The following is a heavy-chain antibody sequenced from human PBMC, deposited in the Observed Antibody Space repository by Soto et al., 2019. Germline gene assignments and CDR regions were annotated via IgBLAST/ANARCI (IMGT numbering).Heavy chain of an antibody. V-gene: IGHV3-11*06. J-gene: IGHJ4*02. CDR2: SNNSGSFT. CDR1: GFTFSDHY. CDR3: VRSGDNYNLLDY. Sequence: PGGSLRLSCAASGFTFSDHYMSWIRQAPGKVLEWIGYSNNSGSFTRYADSVKGRFSIARDNAKNSLYLQINSLRGDDTAIYYCVRSGDNYNLLDYWGQGTPVTVSS. D-gene: IGHD1-1*01.